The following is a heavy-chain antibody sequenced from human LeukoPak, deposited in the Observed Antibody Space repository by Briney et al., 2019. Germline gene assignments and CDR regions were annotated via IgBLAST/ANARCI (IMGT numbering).Heavy chain of an antibody. CDR1: GFIFGNYW. V-gene: IGHV3-74*01. CDR3: TRESLDYGSGSSDY. CDR2: INTDGSRI. Sequence: PGGSLRLSCAASGFIFGNYWMQWVRQAPGKGLVWVSRINTDGSRINYVDSVKGRFTVSRDNAKNTLYLQMNSLRAEDTAVYHCTRESLDYGSGSSDYWGQGTLVTVSS. D-gene: IGHD3-10*01. J-gene: IGHJ4*02.